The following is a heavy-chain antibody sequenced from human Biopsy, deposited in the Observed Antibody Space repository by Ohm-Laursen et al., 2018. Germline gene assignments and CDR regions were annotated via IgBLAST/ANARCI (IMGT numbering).Heavy chain of an antibody. CDR3: ARSVGIMAAPIDY. J-gene: IGHJ4*02. D-gene: IGHD3-16*01. CDR2: INSVGTI. V-gene: IGHV3-11*01. Sequence: SLRLSCAASGFTFSVYAMHWIRQAPGKGLEWVSNINSVGTIYYADSVRGRFTISRDNAKNSLYLQMNSLRVEDTAVYYCARSVGIMAAPIDYWGQGTLVTVSS. CDR1: GFTFSVYA.